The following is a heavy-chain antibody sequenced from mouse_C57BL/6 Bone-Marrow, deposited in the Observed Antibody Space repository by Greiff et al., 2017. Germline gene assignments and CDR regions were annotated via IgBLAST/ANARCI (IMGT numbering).Heavy chain of an antibody. CDR3: ARGDTTVVAPYYFDD. J-gene: IGHJ2*01. D-gene: IGHD1-1*01. Sequence: EVKLMESGGGLVKPGGSLKLSCAASGFTFSSYAMSWVRQTPEKRQEWVATISDGGSYTYYPDNVKGRFTISRDNAKNNLYLQMSHLKSEDTAMYYCARGDTTVVAPYYFDDWGPGTTLTVSS. CDR1: GFTFSSYA. V-gene: IGHV5-4*03. CDR2: ISDGGSYT.